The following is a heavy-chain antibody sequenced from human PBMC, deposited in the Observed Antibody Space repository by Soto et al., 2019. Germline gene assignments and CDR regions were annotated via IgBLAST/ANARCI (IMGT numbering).Heavy chain of an antibody. CDR2: IDPSDSYT. CDR3: TIFGVADDAFDI. CDR1: GYSFTSYW. J-gene: IGHJ3*02. V-gene: IGHV5-10-1*01. Sequence: GGSLKISCKGSGYSFTSYWGSGVRHMPGKGLEWMGRIDPSDSYTNYSTSSQGHVTISADKSIRTAYLQWSSLKASDTAMYYCTIFGVADDAFDIWGQGTMVTVSS. D-gene: IGHD3-3*01.